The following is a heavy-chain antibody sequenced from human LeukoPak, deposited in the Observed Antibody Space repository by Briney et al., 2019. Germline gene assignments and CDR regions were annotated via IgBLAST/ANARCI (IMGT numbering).Heavy chain of an antibody. J-gene: IGHJ4*02. Sequence: ASVKVSCKASGYTFTSYGISWVRQAPGQGLEWMGWISAYNGNTNYAQKLQGRVTMTTDTSTSTADMELRSLRSDDTAVYYCARGPYCSSTSCYRTLGYWGQGTLVTVSS. CDR3: ARGPYCSSTSCYRTLGY. D-gene: IGHD2-2*02. CDR1: GYTFTSYG. V-gene: IGHV1-18*01. CDR2: ISAYNGNT.